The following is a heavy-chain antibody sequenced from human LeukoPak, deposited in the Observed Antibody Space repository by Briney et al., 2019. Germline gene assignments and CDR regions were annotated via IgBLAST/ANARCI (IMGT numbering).Heavy chain of an antibody. J-gene: IGHJ4*02. D-gene: IGHD6-13*01. CDR2: ISSSGSTI. Sequence: GGSLRLSCAASGFTFSSYEMNWVRQAPGKGLEWVSYISSSGSTIYYADSVKGRFTISRDNAKNSLYLHMNSLRAEDTAVYYCARERIAAAYYFDYWGQGTLVTVSS. CDR3: ARERIAAAYYFDY. CDR1: GFTFSSYE. V-gene: IGHV3-48*03.